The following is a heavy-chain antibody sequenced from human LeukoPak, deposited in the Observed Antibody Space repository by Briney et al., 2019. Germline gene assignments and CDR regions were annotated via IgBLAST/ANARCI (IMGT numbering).Heavy chain of an antibody. J-gene: IGHJ3*02. Sequence: GGSLRLSCAASGFTFSSYGMHWVRQAPGKGLEWVAVIWYDGSNKYYADSVKGRFTISRDNSKNTLYLQMNSLRAEDMAVYYCAREEYYYGSGSYRGYDAFDIWGQGTMVTVSS. CDR2: IWYDGSNK. CDR3: AREEYYYGSGSYRGYDAFDI. CDR1: GFTFSSYG. D-gene: IGHD3-10*01. V-gene: IGHV3-33*01.